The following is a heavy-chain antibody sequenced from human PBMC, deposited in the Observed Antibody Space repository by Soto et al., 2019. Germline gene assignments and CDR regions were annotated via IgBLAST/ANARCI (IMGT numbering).Heavy chain of an antibody. CDR1: GGTFSGFY. J-gene: IGHJ5*01. D-gene: IGHD3-3*01. CDR2: INLSGGS. V-gene: IGHV4-34*01. Sequence: PSETLSLTCTVYGGTFSGFYWSWIRQPPGKGLEWIGEINLSGGSDYNPSLKSRVTISADTSNNQFSLNLTSVTAADTAVYFCARAEWLHWFDSWGQGTLVTVSS. CDR3: ARAEWLHWFDS.